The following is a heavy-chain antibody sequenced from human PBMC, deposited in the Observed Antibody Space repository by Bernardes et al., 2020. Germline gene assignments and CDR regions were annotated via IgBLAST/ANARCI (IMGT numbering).Heavy chain of an antibody. CDR2: IYYSGST. CDR1: GGSIRSSSYY. V-gene: IGHV4-39*01. D-gene: IGHD1-26*01. J-gene: IGHJ4*02. Sequence: SETLSLTCTVSGGSIRSSSYYWGWIRQPPGKGLEWIGSIYYSGSTYYNPSLKSRVTISVDTSKNQFSLKLSSVTAADTAVYYCARPKSGSFDYWGQGTLGTVSS. CDR3: ARPKSGSFDY.